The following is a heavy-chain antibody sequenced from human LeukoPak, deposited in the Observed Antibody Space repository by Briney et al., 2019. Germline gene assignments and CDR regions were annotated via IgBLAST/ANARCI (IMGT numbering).Heavy chain of an antibody. V-gene: IGHV3-7*01. CDR1: GFTFSSYW. J-gene: IGHJ4*02. Sequence: GGSLRLSCAASGFTFSSYWMTWVRQAPEKGLGWVAKIKQDGSEEYYVDSVRGRFTISRDNAKNSLYLQMNSLRAEDTAVYYCARAAYYYGSGSYSEPRGRYYFDYWGQGTLVTVST. CDR3: ARAAYYYGSGSYSEPRGRYYFDY. CDR2: IKQDGSEE. D-gene: IGHD3-10*01.